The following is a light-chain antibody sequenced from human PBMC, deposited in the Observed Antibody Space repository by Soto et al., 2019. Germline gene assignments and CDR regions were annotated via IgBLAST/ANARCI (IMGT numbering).Light chain of an antibody. J-gene: IGKJ1*01. CDR3: QQYKTWPPKT. CDR2: GAS. CDR1: QSVSSN. Sequence: EIVMTQSPATLSVSPGERATLSCRASQSVSSNLAWYQQKPGQAPRLLIYGASTRATGIPARFSGSGSGTEFTLTISSLQSEDFAVYYCQQYKTWPPKTFGQGTKVEVK. V-gene: IGKV3-15*01.